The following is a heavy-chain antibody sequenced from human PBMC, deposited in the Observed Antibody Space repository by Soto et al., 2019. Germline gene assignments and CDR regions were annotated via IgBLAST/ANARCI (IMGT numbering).Heavy chain of an antibody. V-gene: IGHV3-7*01. D-gene: IGHD3-3*01. CDR1: GFTFSSYW. J-gene: IGHJ5*02. CDR2: IKQDGSEK. CDR3: ARDRSYDAEAYNWFDP. Sequence: GGSLRLSCAASGFTFSSYWMSWVRQAPGKGLEWVANIKQDGSEKYYVDSVKGRFTISRDNAKNSLYLQMNSLRAEDTAVYYCARDRSYDAEAYNWFDPWGQGTLVTVSS.